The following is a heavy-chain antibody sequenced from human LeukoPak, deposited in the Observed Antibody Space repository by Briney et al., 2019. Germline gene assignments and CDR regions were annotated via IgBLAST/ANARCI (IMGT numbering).Heavy chain of an antibody. V-gene: IGHV1-58*01. D-gene: IGHD3-22*01. CDR3: AAEAACYHDSRDAFDV. CDR1: GFTFTSSA. Sequence: TSVKVSCKASGFTFTSSAVQWVRQARGQRLEWIGWIVVGSGNTYYAQKFQERVTITRDMSTSLVYMELSSLRSEDTAVYYCAAEAACYHDSRDAFDVWGEGTMVTAST. CDR2: IVVGSGNT. J-gene: IGHJ3*01.